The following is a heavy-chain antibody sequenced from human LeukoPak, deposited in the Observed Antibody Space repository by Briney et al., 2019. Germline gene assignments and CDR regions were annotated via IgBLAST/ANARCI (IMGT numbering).Heavy chain of an antibody. CDR2: INPTSGDT. J-gene: IGHJ6*02. V-gene: IGHV1-46*01. CDR3: AKEFYTTGGTVMDSQYYYYYGLDV. Sequence: GASVKVSCKASGYTFTGYYIHWVRQAPGQGLEWMAIINPTSGDTSYAQKFQGRVTMTRDTSTSTVYMELSSLRSDDTAVYYCAKEFYTTGGTVMDSQYYYYYGLDVWGQGTTVTVSS. D-gene: IGHD2-2*02. CDR1: GYTFTGYY.